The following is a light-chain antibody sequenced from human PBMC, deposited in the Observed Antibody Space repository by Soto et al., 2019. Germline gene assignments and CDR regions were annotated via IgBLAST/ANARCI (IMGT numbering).Light chain of an antibody. CDR2: GTS. Sequence: EIVLTQSPGTLSLSPGERATLSCRASQGVDSSFVAWFQQKPGQAPRLLIYGTSRRATDIPDRFSGSGSGTDFSLTINRLEPEDFAMYFCQQYGSSPWTFGQGTKVDI. J-gene: IGKJ1*01. CDR1: QGVDSSF. V-gene: IGKV3-20*01. CDR3: QQYGSSPWT.